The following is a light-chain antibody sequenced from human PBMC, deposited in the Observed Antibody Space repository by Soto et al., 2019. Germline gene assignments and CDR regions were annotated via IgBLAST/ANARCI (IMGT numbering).Light chain of an antibody. J-gene: IGKJ1*01. CDR3: QQYGSSPWT. Sequence: ILLTQSPGTLSSPPRGMPSISCRASQSVSDNQLAWYQQKTGQAPRLLIHGASSRAAGIPDRFSGSGSGTEFTLTISSLEPEDFAVYYCQQYGSSPWTFGEGTKVDIK. V-gene: IGKV3-20*01. CDR1: QSVSDNQ. CDR2: GAS.